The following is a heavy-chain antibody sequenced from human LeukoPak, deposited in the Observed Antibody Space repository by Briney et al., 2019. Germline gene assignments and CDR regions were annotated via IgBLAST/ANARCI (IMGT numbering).Heavy chain of an antibody. CDR3: AKGGIRSGAFDI. J-gene: IGHJ3*02. V-gene: IGHV4-59*01. Sequence: KPSETLSLTCTVSGGSITGYFWSWIRQPPGKGLEWIGYFYYSGSTSYNPSLKSRVTISVATSKNQFSLKLSSVTAADTAVYYCAKGGIRSGAFDIWGQGTRVTVSS. CDR2: FYYSGST. CDR1: GGSITGYF. D-gene: IGHD6-13*01.